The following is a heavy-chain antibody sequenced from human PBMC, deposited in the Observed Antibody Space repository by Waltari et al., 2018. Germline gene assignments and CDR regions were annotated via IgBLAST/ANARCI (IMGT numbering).Heavy chain of an antibody. CDR3: TKGLSAYFSSWFDY. J-gene: IGHJ4*02. Sequence: HWVRQAPGKGLEWVAGISWNSDSIGYADSVKGRFTISRDNAKNSLYLQMNSLTAEDTALYYCTKGLSAYFSSWFDYWGQGTLVSVSS. V-gene: IGHV3-9*01. CDR2: ISWNSDSI. D-gene: IGHD6-13*01.